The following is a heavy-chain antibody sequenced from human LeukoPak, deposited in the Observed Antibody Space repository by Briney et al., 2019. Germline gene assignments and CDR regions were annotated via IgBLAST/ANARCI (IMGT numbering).Heavy chain of an antibody. Sequence: GGSLRFSCAASGFTFSSSWMSWVRQAPGKGLEWVAHIKQDGSDKYYVDSVKGRFTISRDNAKNSLYLQMNSLRADDTAMYYCARHSSGSYYTYWGQGTLVTVSS. D-gene: IGHD3-10*01. V-gene: IGHV3-7*01. CDR3: ARHSSGSYYTY. CDR2: IKQDGSDK. CDR1: GFTFSSSW. J-gene: IGHJ4*02.